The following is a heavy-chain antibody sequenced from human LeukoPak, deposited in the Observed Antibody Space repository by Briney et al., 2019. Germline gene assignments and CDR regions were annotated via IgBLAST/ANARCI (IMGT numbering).Heavy chain of an antibody. CDR3: ARAANWHDDDWFDP. CDR1: GYTFTAYY. V-gene: IGHV1-2*02. J-gene: IGHJ5*02. Sequence: ASVKVSCKAPGYTFTAYYMHWVRQAPGQGLEWMGWINPNSGGTNYGQKFQGRVTMTRDTSISTAYMELSSLRSEDTAVYYCARAANWHDDDWFDPWGQGTLVTVSS. CDR2: INPNSGGT. D-gene: IGHD1-1*01.